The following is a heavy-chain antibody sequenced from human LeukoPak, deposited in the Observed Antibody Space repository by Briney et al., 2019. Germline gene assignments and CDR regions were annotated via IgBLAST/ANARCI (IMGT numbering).Heavy chain of an antibody. V-gene: IGHV4-38-2*01. CDR1: GYSISSGYY. CDR3: ARRDCSSTSCSFDY. J-gene: IGHJ4*02. CDR2: IYHSGST. Sequence: PSETLSLTCAVSGYSISSGYYRGWIRQPPGKGLEWIGSIYHSGSTYYNPSLKSRVTISVDTSKNQFSLKLSSVTAADTAVYYCARRDCSSTSCSFDYWGQGTLVTVSS. D-gene: IGHD2-2*01.